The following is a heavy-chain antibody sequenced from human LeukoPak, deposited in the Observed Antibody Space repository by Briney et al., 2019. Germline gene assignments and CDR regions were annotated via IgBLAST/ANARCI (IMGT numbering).Heavy chain of an antibody. CDR3: ARDYSLRAAAAGGY. CDR1: GYTFTSYG. V-gene: IGHV1-18*01. Sequence: ASVKVSCKASGYTFTSYGISWVRQAPGQGLEWMGWISAYNGNTNYAQKLQGRVTMTTDTSTSTAYMELRSLRSDDTAVYYCARDYSLRAAAAGGYWGQGTLVTVSS. J-gene: IGHJ4*02. CDR2: ISAYNGNT. D-gene: IGHD6-13*01.